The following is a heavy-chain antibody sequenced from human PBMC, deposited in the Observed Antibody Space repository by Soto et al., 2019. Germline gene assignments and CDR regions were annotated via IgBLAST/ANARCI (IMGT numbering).Heavy chain of an antibody. CDR3: ATSYDSGFDP. Sequence: QLQLMQSGGEAKNPGASVKVSCEASGYSFSTYAISWLRQAPGQGLEWMGLITPNNGYTNYAQKFQGRLILTTDIPSSTAYMERTSLRSDDTGMYYCATSYDSGFDPGGHGTLV. J-gene: IGHJ5*02. CDR2: ITPNNGYT. CDR1: GYSFSTYA. D-gene: IGHD3-3*01. V-gene: IGHV1-18*01.